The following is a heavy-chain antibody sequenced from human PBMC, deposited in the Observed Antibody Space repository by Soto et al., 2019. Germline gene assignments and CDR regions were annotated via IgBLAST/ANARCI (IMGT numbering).Heavy chain of an antibody. D-gene: IGHD6-6*01. J-gene: IGHJ4*02. V-gene: IGHV4-61*01. CDR1: GGSVTSGSYY. Sequence: SETLSLTCTISGGSVTSGSYYWSWIRQPPGKGLEWIGYIYYSGSIDYNPSLTSRVTISADTSKTQFSLMMSSVTAADTAVYYCARYSSSSVFDYWGQGLLVTVSS. CDR2: IYYSGSI. CDR3: ARYSSSSVFDY.